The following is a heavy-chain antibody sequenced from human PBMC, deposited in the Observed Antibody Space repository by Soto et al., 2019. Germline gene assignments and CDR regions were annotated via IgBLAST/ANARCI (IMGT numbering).Heavy chain of an antibody. J-gene: IGHJ4*02. V-gene: IGHV1-69*12. D-gene: IGHD5-12*01. Sequence: QVQLVQSGAEVRQPASSVKVSCKTSGGTFSSGAISWVRQAPGQGLEWMGGIVPIVDTSTYAQKFQGRVTITADESTSTAYMELSSLRSYDTAIYYCVRVVAIPGYPDNWGQGTLVTVSS. CDR1: GGTFSSGA. CDR3: VRVVAIPGYPDN. CDR2: IVPIVDTS.